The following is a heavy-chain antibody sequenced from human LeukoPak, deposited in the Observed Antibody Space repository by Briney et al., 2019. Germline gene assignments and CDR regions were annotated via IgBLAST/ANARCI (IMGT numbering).Heavy chain of an antibody. CDR3: ARENRSTSCCFDY. CDR1: GFTFRNYA. CDR2: ITWNSGRI. Sequence: PGRSLRLSCVGSGFTFRNYAFHWVRQAPGKAPEWVSGITWNSGRIGYADSVKGRFTITRDNAKNSLYLQMNSLRPEDTAVYYCARENRSTSCCFDYWGQGTLVTVSS. D-gene: IGHD2-2*01. V-gene: IGHV3-9*01. J-gene: IGHJ4*02.